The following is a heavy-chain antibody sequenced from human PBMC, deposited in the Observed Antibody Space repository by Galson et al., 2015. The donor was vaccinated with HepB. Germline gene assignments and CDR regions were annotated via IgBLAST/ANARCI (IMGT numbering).Heavy chain of an antibody. CDR3: AKDRNSTSPGTYGMDV. CDR1: GFTFSSYA. J-gene: IGHJ6*02. D-gene: IGHD6-6*01. Sequence: SLRLSCAGSGFTFSSYAMNWVRQAPGKGLEWVSAISGSGGTTYYADSVRGRFTISRDNTKRTLYLQMNRLRGEDTALYYCAKDRNSTSPGTYGMDVWGQGTTVTVFS. V-gene: IGHV3-23*01. CDR2: ISGSGGTT.